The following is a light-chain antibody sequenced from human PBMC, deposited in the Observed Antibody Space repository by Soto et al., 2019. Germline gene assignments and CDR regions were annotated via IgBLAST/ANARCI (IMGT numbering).Light chain of an antibody. CDR3: QKYSSVPV. J-gene: IGKJ3*01. CDR1: QGISNY. CDR2: AAS. Sequence: DIQMTQSPSSLSASVGDRVTITCRASQGISNYVAWYQQKPGKPPKLLIYAASTLQSGVPSRFSGSGSGTDFTLTINSLQPADVATYSCQKYSSVPVFGHGTKVDIK. V-gene: IGKV1-27*01.